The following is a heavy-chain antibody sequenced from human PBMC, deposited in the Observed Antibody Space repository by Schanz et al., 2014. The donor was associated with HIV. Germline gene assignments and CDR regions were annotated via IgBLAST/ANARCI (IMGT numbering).Heavy chain of an antibody. V-gene: IGHV1-69*06. CDR3: ARGALGLAAAGSYYFYYGMDV. Sequence: QVQLVQSGAEVKKPGSSVTVSCTTSGGTFSNYAISWVRQAPGQGLEWMGGIIPVSGTASYAQMFQGRVKIIADKSTSTAYMELSSLRSEDTAMYYCARGALGLAAAGSYYFYYGMDVWGQGTTVTVSS. CDR1: GGTFSNYA. D-gene: IGHD6-13*01. CDR2: IIPVSGTA. J-gene: IGHJ6*02.